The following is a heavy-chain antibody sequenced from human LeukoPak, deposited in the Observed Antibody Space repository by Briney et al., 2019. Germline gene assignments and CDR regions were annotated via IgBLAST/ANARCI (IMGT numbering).Heavy chain of an antibody. J-gene: IGHJ4*02. CDR2: ISGSSSST. D-gene: IGHD3-3*01. Sequence: GGSLRLSCAASGFTFSDYYMSWIRQAPGKGLEWISYISGSSSSTDYADSVKDRFTTSKDNAKNSLYLQMNSLRAEDTAVYYCASQKRVVIAVAGSPFDYWGQGTLVTISS. CDR1: GFTFSDYY. V-gene: IGHV3-11*06. CDR3: ASQKRVVIAVAGSPFDY.